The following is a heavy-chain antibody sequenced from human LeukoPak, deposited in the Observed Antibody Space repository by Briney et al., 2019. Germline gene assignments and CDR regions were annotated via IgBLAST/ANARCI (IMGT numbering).Heavy chain of an antibody. Sequence: PSETLSLTCTVSGGSIISYYWSWIRQPPGKGLEWIGYMYNKGSTNYNPSFKSRVTISVGTSKNHFSLKLRSLTAADTAVYYCASDRPGIGVSGDAFDIWGQGTMVTVSS. J-gene: IGHJ3*02. CDR2: MYNKGST. CDR1: GGSIISYY. CDR3: ASDRPGIGVSGDAFDI. D-gene: IGHD6-19*01. V-gene: IGHV4-59*01.